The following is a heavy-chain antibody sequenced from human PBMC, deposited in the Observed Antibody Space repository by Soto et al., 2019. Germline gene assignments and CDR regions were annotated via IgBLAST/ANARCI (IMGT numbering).Heavy chain of an antibody. Sequence: GESLKISCKGSGYSFISYWISWVRQMPGKGLEWMGRIDPSDSYTNYSPSFQGHVTISADKSISTAYLQWSSLKASDTAMYYCARHGYSGYDGGHNWFDPWGQGTLVTVSS. V-gene: IGHV5-10-1*01. CDR2: IDPSDSYT. CDR1: GYSFISYW. D-gene: IGHD5-12*01. J-gene: IGHJ5*02. CDR3: ARHGYSGYDGGHNWFDP.